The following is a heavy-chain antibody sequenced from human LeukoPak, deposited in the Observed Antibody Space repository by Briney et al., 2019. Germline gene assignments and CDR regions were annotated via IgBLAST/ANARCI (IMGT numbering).Heavy chain of an antibody. Sequence: SETLSLTCTVSGYSISSGYYWGWIRQPPGKGLEWIGSIYHSGSTYYNPSLKSRVTISVDTSKNQFSLKLSSVTAADTAVYYCARWGSMVRGGFDYWGQGTLVTVSS. D-gene: IGHD3-10*01. J-gene: IGHJ4*02. V-gene: IGHV4-38-2*02. CDR2: IYHSGST. CDR1: GYSISSGYY. CDR3: ARWGSMVRGGFDY.